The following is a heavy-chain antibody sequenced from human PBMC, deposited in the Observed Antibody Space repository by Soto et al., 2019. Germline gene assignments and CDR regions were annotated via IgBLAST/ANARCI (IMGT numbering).Heavy chain of an antibody. CDR2: INHSGST. CDR1: GGSFSGYY. J-gene: IGHJ4*02. D-gene: IGHD5-12*01. Sequence: SETLSLTCAVYGGSFSGYYWSWIRQPPGKGLEWIGEINHSGSTNYNPSLKSRVTISVDTSKNQFSLKLSSVTAADTAVYYCARVRDGYKVEYWGQGTLVTVSS. CDR3: ARVRDGYKVEY. V-gene: IGHV4-34*01.